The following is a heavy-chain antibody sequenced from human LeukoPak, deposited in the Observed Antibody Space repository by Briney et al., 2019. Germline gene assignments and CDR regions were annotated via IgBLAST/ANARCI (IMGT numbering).Heavy chain of an antibody. D-gene: IGHD5-12*01. CDR2: ISSSGSTI. V-gene: IGHV3-48*03. CDR3: ARSVRGYDLQYYFDY. J-gene: IGHJ4*02. Sequence: PGGSLRLSCAASGFTFSSYEMNWVRQAPGKGLEWVSYISSSGSTIYYADSVKGRFTISRDNAKNSLYLQMNSLRDEDTAVYYCARSVRGYDLQYYFDYWGQGTLVTVSS. CDR1: GFTFSSYE.